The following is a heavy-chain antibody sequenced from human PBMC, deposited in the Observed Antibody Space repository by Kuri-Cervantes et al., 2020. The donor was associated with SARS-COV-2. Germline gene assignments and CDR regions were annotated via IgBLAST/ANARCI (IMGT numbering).Heavy chain of an antibody. J-gene: IGHJ6*03. V-gene: IGHV3-21*01. CDR1: GFTSSSYS. Sequence: GGSLRPSCAVSGFTSSSYSMNWVRQAPGKGLEWVSSISSTSSYIYYADSVKGRFTISRDNAKNSLYLQMNSLRAEDTAVYYCARDCSSPYKYYYYYYMDVWGKGTTVTVSS. CDR3: ARDCSSPYKYYYYYYMDV. CDR2: ISSTSSYI. D-gene: IGHD6-13*01.